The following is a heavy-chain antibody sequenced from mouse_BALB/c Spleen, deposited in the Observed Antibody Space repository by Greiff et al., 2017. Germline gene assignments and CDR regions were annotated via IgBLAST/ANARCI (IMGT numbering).Heavy chain of an antibody. CDR1: GFTFSNYW. J-gene: IGHJ3*01. CDR3: TRFAY. CDR2: IRLKSNNYAT. Sequence: EVKVVESGGGLVQPGGSMKLSCVASGFTFSNYWMNWVRQSPEKGLEWVAEIRLKSNNYATHYAESVKGRFTISRDDSKSSVYLQMNNLRAEDTGIYYCTRFAYWGQGTLVTVSA. V-gene: IGHV6-6*02.